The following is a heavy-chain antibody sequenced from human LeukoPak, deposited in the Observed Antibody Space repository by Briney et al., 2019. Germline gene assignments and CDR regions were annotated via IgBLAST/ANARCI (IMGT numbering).Heavy chain of an antibody. CDR1: GGSISSSSYY. J-gene: IGHJ5*02. CDR2: IYFSGST. V-gene: IGHV4-39*07. Sequence: PSETLSLTCTVSGGSISSSSYYWGWIRQPPGKGLEWVGTIYFSGSTNYNPSLKSRVTISVDTSKNQFSLKLSSVTAADTAVYYCAGHYRWFDPWGQGTLVTVSS. CDR3: AGHYRWFDP. D-gene: IGHD3-3*01.